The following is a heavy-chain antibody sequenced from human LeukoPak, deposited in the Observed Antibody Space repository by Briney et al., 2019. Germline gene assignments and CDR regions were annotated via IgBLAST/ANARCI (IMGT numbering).Heavy chain of an antibody. CDR1: GNSITSDF. CDR3: ARLDCLSDECYNY. J-gene: IGHJ4*02. D-gene: IGHD2-21*01. Sequence: SETLSLTCIVSGNSITSDFWSWIRQSPGKGLEWIGYINYSGRSEYDPSLRSRVTISVDRSRKRVSLKMRSVTAADTAVYYCARLDCLSDECYNYWAVGALVTVSS. V-gene: IGHV4-59*08. CDR2: INYSGRS.